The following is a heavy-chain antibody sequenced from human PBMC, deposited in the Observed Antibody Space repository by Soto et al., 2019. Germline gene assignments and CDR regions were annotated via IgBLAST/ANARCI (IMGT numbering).Heavy chain of an antibody. CDR1: GFTFSSYA. D-gene: IGHD2-15*01. J-gene: IGHJ6*03. V-gene: IGHV3-23*01. CDR3: AKAPGYCSGGSCYPYYYYMDV. Sequence: EVQLLESGGGLVQPGGSLRLSCAASGFTFSSYAMSWVRQAPGEGLEWVSAISGSGGSTYYADSVKGRFTLSRDNSKNTLYLQMNSLRAEDTAVYYCAKAPGYCSGGSCYPYYYYMDVWGKGTTVTVSS. CDR2: ISGSGGST.